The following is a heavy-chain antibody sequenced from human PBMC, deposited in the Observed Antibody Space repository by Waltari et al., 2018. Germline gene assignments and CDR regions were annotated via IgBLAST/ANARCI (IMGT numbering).Heavy chain of an antibody. Sequence: EVQLVESGGGLVKPGGSLRLSCAASGFTFSLFSMNWVRPAPGRGLEWVSTISSSGSYIYYADSVKGRFTISRDNAKNSVYLQMNSLRVDDTAVYYCTMAPDVPVRPTWGWGQGSLVTVSS. V-gene: IGHV3-21*06. J-gene: IGHJ4*02. D-gene: IGHD7-27*01. CDR3: TMAPDVPVRPTWG. CDR1: GFTFSLFS. CDR2: ISSSGSYI.